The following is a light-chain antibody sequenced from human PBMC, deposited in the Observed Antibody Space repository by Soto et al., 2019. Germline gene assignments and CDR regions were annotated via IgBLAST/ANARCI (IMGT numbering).Light chain of an antibody. V-gene: IGKV3-15*01. CDR1: QSFSRSY. J-gene: IGKJ1*01. Sequence: EIVLTQSPGTLSLSPGDRATLSCRASQSFSRSYLGWYQQKPGQAPRLLIYGASTRATGIPARFSGSGSGTEFTLTISSLQSEDFAVYYCQQYNNWWTFGQGTKVDIK. CDR3: QQYNNWWT. CDR2: GAS.